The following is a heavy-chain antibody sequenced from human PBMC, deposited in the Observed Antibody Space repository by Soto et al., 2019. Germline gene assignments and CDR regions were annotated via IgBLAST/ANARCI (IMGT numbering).Heavy chain of an antibody. CDR2: INPNSGGT. J-gene: IGHJ3*02. V-gene: IGHV1-2*02. CDR1: GYTFTGYY. D-gene: IGHD6-19*01. CDR3: ARDPSGIAVAANAFDI. Sequence: AASVKVSGKASGYTFTGYYMHWVRQAPGQGLEWMGWINPNSGGTNYAQKFQGRVTMTRDTSISTAYMELSRLRSDDTAVYYCARDPSGIAVAANAFDIWGQGTMVTVSS.